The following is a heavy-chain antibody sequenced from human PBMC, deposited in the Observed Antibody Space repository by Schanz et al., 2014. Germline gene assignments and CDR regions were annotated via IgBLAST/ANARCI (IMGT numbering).Heavy chain of an antibody. D-gene: IGHD3-22*01. J-gene: IGHJ5*02. Sequence: QVQLVQSGAEVKKPGSSVKVSCKASGGTFSSDTFSWVRQAPGQGLEWMGRIVPIAGITNYAQRFQGRVTITADNTSDTDYMEMSSMRSEETAVYCGTKEVDLYDRGGYARWGQGTLVTVSS. CDR2: IVPIAGIT. V-gene: IGHV1-69*04. CDR3: TKEVDLYDRGGYAR. CDR1: GGTFSSDT.